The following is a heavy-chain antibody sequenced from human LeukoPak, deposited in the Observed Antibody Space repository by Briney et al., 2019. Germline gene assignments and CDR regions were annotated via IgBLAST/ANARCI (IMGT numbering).Heavy chain of an antibody. V-gene: IGHV3-48*03. J-gene: IGHJ4*02. CDR2: ISSSGSTI. CDR1: GFTFSRYE. Sequence: PGGSLRLSCAASGFTFSRYEMNWVRQAPGKGLEWVSYISSSGSTIYYADSVKGRFTISRDNAKNSLYLQMNSLRAEDTAVYYCATLPYYDFWSGVLYWGQGTLVTVSS. D-gene: IGHD3-3*01. CDR3: ATLPYYDFWSGVLY.